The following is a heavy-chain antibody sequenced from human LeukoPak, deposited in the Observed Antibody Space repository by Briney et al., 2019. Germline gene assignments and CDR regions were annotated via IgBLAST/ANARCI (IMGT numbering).Heavy chain of an antibody. D-gene: IGHD3-16*02. Sequence: GGSLRLSCAVSGFTFSSYGMSWVRQAPGKGLEWVSAIIGSGGTTYYADSVKGRFTISRDKSKNTLYLQMNSLRAEDTALYYCAKGSNFAWGSDRAYYFDYWGQGTLVTASS. V-gene: IGHV3-23*01. J-gene: IGHJ4*02. CDR3: AKGSNFAWGSDRAYYFDY. CDR2: IIGSGGTT. CDR1: GFTFSSYG.